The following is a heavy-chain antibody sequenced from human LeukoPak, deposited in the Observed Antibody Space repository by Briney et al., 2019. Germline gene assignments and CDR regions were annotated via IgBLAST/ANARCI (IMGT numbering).Heavy chain of an antibody. J-gene: IGHJ4*02. CDR3: ARDSGSYPYYFDY. V-gene: IGHV4-59*01. CDR2: IYTSGST. D-gene: IGHD1-26*01. Sequence: SETLSLTCTVSGGSISSYYWSWIRQPPGKGLEWIGYIYTSGSTNYNPSLKSRVTISVDTSKNPFSLNLSTVTAADTAVYYCARDSGSYPYYFDYWGQGTLVTVSS. CDR1: GGSISSYY.